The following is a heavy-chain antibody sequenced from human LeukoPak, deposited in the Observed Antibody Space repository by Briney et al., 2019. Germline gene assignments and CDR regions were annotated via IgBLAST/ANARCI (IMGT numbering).Heavy chain of an antibody. J-gene: IGHJ4*02. CDR1: GYTFTSYD. V-gene: IGHV1-8*01. CDR3: ARGRFCSSTSCYIRRNTMPTNY. D-gene: IGHD2-2*02. Sequence: ASVKVSCKASGYTFTSYDINWVRQATGQGLEWMGWMNPNSGNTGYAQKFQGRVTMTRNTSISTAYMELSSLRSEDTAVYYCARGRFCSSTSCYIRRNTMPTNYRGQGTLVTVSS. CDR2: MNPNSGNT.